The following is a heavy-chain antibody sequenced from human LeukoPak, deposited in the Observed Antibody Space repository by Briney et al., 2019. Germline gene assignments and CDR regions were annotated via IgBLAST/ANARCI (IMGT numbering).Heavy chain of an antibody. CDR1: GFTFSSYE. V-gene: IGHV3-48*03. Sequence: GGSLRLSCAASGFTFSSYEMNWVRQAPGKGLEWVSYISSSGSTIYYADSVKGRFTISRDNAKNSLYLQMNSLRAEDTAVYYCARDRLRFLVYWCQGTLVTVSS. CDR3: ARDRLRFLVY. D-gene: IGHD3-3*01. CDR2: ISSSGSTI. J-gene: IGHJ4*02.